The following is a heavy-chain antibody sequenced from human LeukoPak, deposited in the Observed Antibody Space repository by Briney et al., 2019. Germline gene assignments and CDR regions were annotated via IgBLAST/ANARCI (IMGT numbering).Heavy chain of an antibody. D-gene: IGHD3-22*01. CDR2: ISGSGGST. CDR3: AKVGSGYQPSDY. J-gene: IGHJ4*02. V-gene: IGHV3-23*01. Sequence: GGSLRLSCAASGFTVSSKYMSWVRQAPGKGLEWVSAISGSGGSTYYADSVKGRFTISRDNSKNTLYLQMNSLRAEDTAVYYCAKVGSGYQPSDYWGQGTLVTVSS. CDR1: GFTVSSKY.